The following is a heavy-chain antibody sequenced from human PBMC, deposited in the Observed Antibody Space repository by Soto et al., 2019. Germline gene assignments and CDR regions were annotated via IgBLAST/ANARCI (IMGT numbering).Heavy chain of an antibody. V-gene: IGHV2-70*01. CDR3: ARIPHYSDSYYMDY. CDR2: INWDNNA. Sequence: GSGPTLVNPTQTLTLTCTFSGFSLSTLGTCVTWIRQPPGKALEWLALINWDNNAYYSPSLKTRLTISRDTSKNQVVLTMTNVDPVDTATYYCARIPHYSDSYYMDYWGQGTLVTVSS. CDR1: GFSLSTLGTC. J-gene: IGHJ4*02. D-gene: IGHD2-21*01.